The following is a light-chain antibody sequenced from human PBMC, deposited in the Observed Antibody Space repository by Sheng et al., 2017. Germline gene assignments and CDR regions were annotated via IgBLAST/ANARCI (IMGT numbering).Light chain of an antibody. CDR3: SSYTSSITLV. CDR1: SSDVGVYNY. Sequence: QSALTQPPSASGSPGQSVTISCTGTSSDVGVYNYVSWYQQHPGKAPKLMIYDVSNRPSGVSDRFSGSKSGNTASLTISGLQAEDEADYYCSSYTSSITLVFGGGTKLTVL. J-gene: IGLJ3*02. CDR2: DVS. V-gene: IGLV2-14*01.